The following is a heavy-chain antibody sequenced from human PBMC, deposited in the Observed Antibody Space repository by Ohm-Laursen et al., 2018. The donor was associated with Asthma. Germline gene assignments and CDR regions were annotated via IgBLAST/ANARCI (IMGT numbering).Heavy chain of an antibody. CDR2: ISSSGSTI. Sequence: SLRLSCAAAGFTFSDYYMSWIRQAPGKGLEWVSYISSSGSTIYYADSVNGRFTISRDDFKSTLYLQMNSLRADDTALYYCARDVMDWYSPALDFWGQGSLVTVSS. V-gene: IGHV3-11*04. J-gene: IGHJ4*02. CDR1: GFTFSDYY. D-gene: IGHD3/OR15-3a*01. CDR3: ARDVMDWYSPALDF.